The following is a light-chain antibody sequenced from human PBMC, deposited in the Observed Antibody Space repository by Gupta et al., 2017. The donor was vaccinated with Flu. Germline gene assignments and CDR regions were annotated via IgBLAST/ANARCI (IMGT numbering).Light chain of an antibody. CDR1: QRIGNW. CDR2: GAS. V-gene: IGKV1-5*03. J-gene: IGKJ1*01. CDR3: QQENSCSRT. Sequence: IQMTQSPSTLSASVGDRVTISCRASQRIGNWVAWYQEKRGKTPKLLIFGASTVESRVTSRFSGNGFGSEFTLTISSLQPETVATCYSQQENSCSRTFGQATKV.